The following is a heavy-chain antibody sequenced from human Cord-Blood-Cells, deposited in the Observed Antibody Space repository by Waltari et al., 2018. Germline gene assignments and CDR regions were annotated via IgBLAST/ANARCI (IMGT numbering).Heavy chain of an antibody. CDR2: IIPIFGTA. CDR3: ARDLGGCSSTSCYLYGDYDY. CDR1: GGTFSSYA. V-gene: IGHV1-69*01. D-gene: IGHD2-2*01. J-gene: IGHJ4*02. Sequence: QVQLVQSGAEVKKPGSSVKVSCKASGGTFSSYAISWVGQAPGQGLEWMGGIIPIFGTANYAQKVQGRVTITADESTSTAYMELSSLRSEDTAVYYCARDLGGCSSTSCYLYGDYDYWGQGTLVTVSS.